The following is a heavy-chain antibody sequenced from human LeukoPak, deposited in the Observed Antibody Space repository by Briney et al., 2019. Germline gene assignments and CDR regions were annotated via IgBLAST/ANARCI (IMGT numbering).Heavy chain of an antibody. Sequence: PSETLSLTCTVSGGSMSSYYWSWIRQPPGKGLEWIGYTYYSGNTNCNPSLKSRVTISVDTSKNQFSLKVSSVTAADTAVYYCARVFHDSSGYPFDFWGQGTLVTVSS. CDR3: ARVFHDSSGYPFDF. V-gene: IGHV4-59*01. D-gene: IGHD3-22*01. J-gene: IGHJ4*02. CDR2: TYYSGNT. CDR1: GGSMSSYY.